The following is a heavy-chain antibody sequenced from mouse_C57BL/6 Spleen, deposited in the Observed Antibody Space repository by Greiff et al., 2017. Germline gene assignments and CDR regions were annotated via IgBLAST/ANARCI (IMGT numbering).Heavy chain of an antibody. J-gene: IGHJ2*01. CDR2: INPSTGGT. CDR1: GYSFTGYY. V-gene: IGHV1-42*01. Sequence: LVESGPELVKPGASVKISCKASGYSFTGYYMNWVKQSPEKSLEWIGEINPSTGGTTYNQKFKAKATLTIDKSSSTAYMQLKSLTSEDSAVYYCARREYLGITTVVATDYWGQGTTLTVSS. D-gene: IGHD1-1*01. CDR3: ARREYLGITTVVATDY.